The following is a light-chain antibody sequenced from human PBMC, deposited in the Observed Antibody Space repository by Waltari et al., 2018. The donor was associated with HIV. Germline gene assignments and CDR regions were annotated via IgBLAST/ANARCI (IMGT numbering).Light chain of an antibody. V-gene: IGKV2-28*01. Sequence: DIVLTQSPLSLPVTPGEPASISCRSSQSLLHSNGFNYLDWYLQKPGQPPQLLIYVGSIRASGVPDRFSGSGSGTDFTLKISRVEAEDVGVYYCMQALQTPLTFGGGTKVEIK. CDR2: VGS. CDR1: QSLLHSNGFNY. CDR3: MQALQTPLT. J-gene: IGKJ4*01.